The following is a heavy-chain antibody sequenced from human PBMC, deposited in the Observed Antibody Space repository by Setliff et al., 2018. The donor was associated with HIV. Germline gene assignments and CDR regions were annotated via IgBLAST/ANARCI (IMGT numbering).Heavy chain of an antibody. J-gene: IGHJ4*02. CDR3: ARAYNVYDYRSDSSGYDY. V-gene: IGHV3-74*01. D-gene: IGHD3-22*01. CDR1: GFAFDNYW. CDR2: ITNDGSTT. Sequence: GGSLRLSCAASGFAFDNYWMDWVRQAPGKGLVWVARITNDGSTTTYADSVKGRFSISRDNAKNTLYLQMNSLTAEDTAVYYCARAYNVYDYRSDSSGYDYWGQGTLVTVSS.